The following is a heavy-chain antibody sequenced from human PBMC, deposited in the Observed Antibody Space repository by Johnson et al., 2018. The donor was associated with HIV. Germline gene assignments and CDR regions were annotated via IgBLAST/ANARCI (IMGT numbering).Heavy chain of an antibody. J-gene: IGHJ3*02. Sequence: VQLVESGGGLVQPGRSLRLSCTASGFTFGDYAMSWVRQAPGKGLEWVSAISGSGGSTYYADSVKGRFTISRDNSKSTLYLQMNSLRAEDTAVYYCANDFWSGSGIWGQGTMVTVSS. D-gene: IGHD3-3*01. CDR2: ISGSGGST. CDR3: ANDFWSGSGI. V-gene: IGHV3-23*04. CDR1: GFTFGDYA.